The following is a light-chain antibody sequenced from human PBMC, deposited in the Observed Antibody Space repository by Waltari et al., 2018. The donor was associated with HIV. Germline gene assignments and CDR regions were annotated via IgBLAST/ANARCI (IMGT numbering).Light chain of an antibody. V-gene: IGLV8-61*01. Sequence: QTVVTQEPSFSVSPGGTVTLTCGLSSGSVSTIYYPSWDRQTPGQDQSTLIYSTNTSACGVPDRFSGSILGNKAALTITGAQADDESDYYCVLYMGSGISVFGGGTQLTVL. CDR3: VLYMGSGISV. CDR1: SGSVSTIYY. J-gene: IGLJ7*01. CDR2: STN.